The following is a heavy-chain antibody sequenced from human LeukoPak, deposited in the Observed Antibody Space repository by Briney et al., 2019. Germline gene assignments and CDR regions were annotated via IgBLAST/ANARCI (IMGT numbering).Heavy chain of an antibody. Sequence: PSETLSLTCTVSGGSISSYYWSWIRQPAGKGLEWIGRIYTSGSTNYNPSLKSRVTISVDTSKNQFSLKLSSVTAADTAVYYCARDPRVGATTGDAFDIWGQGTMVTVSS. CDR2: IYTSGST. D-gene: IGHD1-26*01. CDR1: GGSISSYY. CDR3: ARDPRVGATTGDAFDI. V-gene: IGHV4-4*07. J-gene: IGHJ3*02.